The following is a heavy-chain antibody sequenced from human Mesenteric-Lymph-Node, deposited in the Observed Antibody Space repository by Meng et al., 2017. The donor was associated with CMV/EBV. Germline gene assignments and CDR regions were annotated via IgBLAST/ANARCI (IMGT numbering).Heavy chain of an antibody. V-gene: IGHV1-69*10. J-gene: IGHJ6*02. CDR3: ARVAGTDRYNCTNGVCYVAEYYYYGMDV. CDR2: IIPILGIA. CDR1: GGTFSSYA. D-gene: IGHD2-8*01. Sequence: SVKVSCKASGGTFSSYAISWVRQAPGQGLEWMGGIIPILGIANYAQKFQGRVTITADKSTSTAYMELSSLRSEDTAVYYCARVAGTDRYNCTNGVCYVAEYYYYGMDVWGQGTTVTVSS.